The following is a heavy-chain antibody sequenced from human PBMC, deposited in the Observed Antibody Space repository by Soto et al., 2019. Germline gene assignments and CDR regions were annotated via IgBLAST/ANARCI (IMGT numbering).Heavy chain of an antibody. CDR3: VRDQKYFRVNGNWFDS. CDR1: GYTSADFG. Sequence: GSSVKVSFKSSGYTSADFGISWVLQAPGQGLEWMGWVSGNNGASNPAPKVQGRITMTLDTSTGVSYMALRSLRSDDTAIYYCVRDQKYFRVNGNWFDSWGQGTLVTVSS. J-gene: IGHJ5*01. CDR2: VSGNNGAS. V-gene: IGHV1-18*04. D-gene: IGHD2-2*01.